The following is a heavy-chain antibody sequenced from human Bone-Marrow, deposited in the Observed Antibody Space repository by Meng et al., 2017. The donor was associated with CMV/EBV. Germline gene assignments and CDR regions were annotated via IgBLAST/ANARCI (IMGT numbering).Heavy chain of an antibody. D-gene: IGHD6-6*01. CDR3: AREVGGWADSSSQIDY. Sequence: SETLSLTCTVSGGSISSGGYYWSWIRQHPGKGLEWIGYIYYSGSTYYNPSLKSRVTISVDTSKNQFSLKLSSVTPADTAVCDCAREVGGWADSSSQIDYWGQGTLVTVSS. CDR2: IYYSGST. CDR1: GGSISSGGYY. J-gene: IGHJ4*02. V-gene: IGHV4-31*03.